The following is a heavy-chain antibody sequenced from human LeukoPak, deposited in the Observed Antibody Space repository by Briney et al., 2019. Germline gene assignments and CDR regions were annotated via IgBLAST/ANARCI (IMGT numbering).Heavy chain of an antibody. Sequence: PSETLSLTCTVSGGSISSGSYQWDWIRQPPGKGLEWIGSIYYTGTTHYNPSLKSRVTISVDTSKNQFSLNLSSVTAADTAVYYCARQEIGLRSFDPWGQGTLVTVSS. CDR3: ARQEIGLRSFDP. CDR1: GGSISSGSYQ. V-gene: IGHV4-39*01. CDR2: IYYTGTT. J-gene: IGHJ5*02. D-gene: IGHD3/OR15-3a*01.